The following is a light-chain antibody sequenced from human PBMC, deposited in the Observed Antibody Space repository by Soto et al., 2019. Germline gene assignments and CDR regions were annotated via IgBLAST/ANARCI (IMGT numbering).Light chain of an antibody. J-gene: IGKJ1*01. CDR3: QQYNKWPLT. V-gene: IGKV3-15*01. Sequence: EIMMTQSPGTLSASPGARATLSCRASQSVSSNLAWYQRKPGQAPRLLIYAVSTRATGIPARFSGSGSGTEFTLTISSLQSEDFAVYYCQQYNKWPLTFGQGTKVEIK. CDR1: QSVSSN. CDR2: AVS.